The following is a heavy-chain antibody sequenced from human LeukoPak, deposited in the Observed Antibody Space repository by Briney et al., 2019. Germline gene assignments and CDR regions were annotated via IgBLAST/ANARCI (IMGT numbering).Heavy chain of an antibody. CDR1: GYTLTELS. CDR3: AIAQNWKAGWFDP. J-gene: IGHJ5*02. V-gene: IGHV1-24*01. D-gene: IGHD1-1*01. CDR2: VNPEDGET. Sequence: ASVKVSCKVSGYTLTELSMHWVRQAPGKGLEWMGGVNPEDGETIYAQKFQGRVTMTEDTPIDTTYMEVSSLRSGDTAVYFCAIAQNWKAGWFDPWGQGTLVTVSS.